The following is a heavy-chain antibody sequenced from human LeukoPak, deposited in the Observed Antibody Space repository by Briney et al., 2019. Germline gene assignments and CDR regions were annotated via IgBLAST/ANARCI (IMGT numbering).Heavy chain of an antibody. CDR3: AICTTGTTSFDY. CDR2: IYPGDSDN. D-gene: IGHD1-1*01. J-gene: IGHJ4*02. CDR1: GYSFTSYW. V-gene: IGHV5-51*01. Sequence: ESLKISRKGSGYSFTSYWIDLERQMPREGLEGMGIIYPGDSDNRYSPSFQGQVTISADKSISTAYLQWSSLKASDTAMYYCAICTTGTTSFDYWGQGTLVTVSS.